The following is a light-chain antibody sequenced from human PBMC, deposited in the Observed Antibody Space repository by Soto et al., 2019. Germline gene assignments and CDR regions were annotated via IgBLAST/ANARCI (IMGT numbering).Light chain of an antibody. V-gene: IGLV2-14*01. Sequence: QSALTQPASVSGSPGQSITISCTGTSSDVGNYKYVSWYQQHPGKAPKLMIYEVSNRPSGVSNRFSGSKSGNTASLTISGLQAEDETDYYCSLYTSENTYVFGTGTQLTVL. CDR1: SSDVGNYKY. J-gene: IGLJ1*01. CDR3: SLYTSENTYV. CDR2: EVS.